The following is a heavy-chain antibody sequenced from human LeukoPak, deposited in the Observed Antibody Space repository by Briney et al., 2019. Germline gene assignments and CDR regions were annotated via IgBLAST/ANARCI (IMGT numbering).Heavy chain of an antibody. D-gene: IGHD3-10*01. CDR2: ISGSGGST. J-gene: IGHJ4*02. Sequence: GGSLRLSCAASGFTFSSYAMSWVRQAPGKGLEWVSAISGSGGSTYYADSVKGRFTISRDNSKNTLYLQMNSLRAEDTAVYYCAKGPHSPYYYGSGSQAYWGQGTLVTVSS. V-gene: IGHV3-23*01. CDR3: AKGPHSPYYYGSGSQAY. CDR1: GFTFSSYA.